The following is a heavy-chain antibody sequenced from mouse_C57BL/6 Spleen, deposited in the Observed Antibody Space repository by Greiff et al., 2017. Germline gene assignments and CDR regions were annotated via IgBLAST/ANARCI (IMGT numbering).Heavy chain of an antibody. J-gene: IGHJ1*03. CDR1: GFTFSSYA. D-gene: IGHD2-5*01. V-gene: IGHV5-4*01. CDR3: AREIYYSNYGYFDV. CDR2: ISDGGSYT. Sequence: KLVESGGGLVKPGGSLKLSCAASGFTFSSYAMSWVRQTPEKRLEWVATISDGGSYTYYPDNVKGRFTISRDNAKNNLYLQMSHLKSEDTAMYYCAREIYYSNYGYFDVWGTGTTVTVSS.